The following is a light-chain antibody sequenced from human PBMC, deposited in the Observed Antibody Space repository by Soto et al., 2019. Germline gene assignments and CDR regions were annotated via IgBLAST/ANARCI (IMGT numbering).Light chain of an antibody. CDR2: DAS. Sequence: EIVLTQSLATLSLSPKERATLSCRASQSISSYLALYQQKPGQAPRLLIYDASNRATGIPDRFSGSGSGTDFTLTISRLEPEDFAVYYCQQYGSSPWTFGQGTKVDIK. J-gene: IGKJ1*01. CDR1: QSISSY. V-gene: IGKV3-20*01. CDR3: QQYGSSPWT.